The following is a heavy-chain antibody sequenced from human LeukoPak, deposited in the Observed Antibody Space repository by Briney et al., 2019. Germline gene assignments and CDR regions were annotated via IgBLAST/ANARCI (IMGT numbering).Heavy chain of an antibody. CDR2: ISGSGDIT. D-gene: IGHD3-10*01. CDR1: GFTFRRYA. J-gene: IGHJ3*02. V-gene: IGHV3-23*01. CDR3: ARDRGRGDAFDI. Sequence: PGGSLRLSCAVSGFTFRRYAMNWVRQAPGKGLEWVSSISGSGDITYYADSVKGRFTISRDNSKNTLFLQMNSLRAEDTAVYYCARDRGRGDAFDIWGQGTMVTVSS.